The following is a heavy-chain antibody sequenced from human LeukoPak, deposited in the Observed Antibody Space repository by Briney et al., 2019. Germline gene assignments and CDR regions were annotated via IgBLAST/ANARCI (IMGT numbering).Heavy chain of an antibody. CDR2: IYTSGNT. Sequence: PSETLSLTCTVSGDSISSYYWSWIRQPAGKGLEWIGRIYTSGNTKYNPSLKSRVTISVDTSKNQFSLKLSSVTAADTAVYYCARGHPHNYYYYYMDVWGKGTTVTVSS. V-gene: IGHV4-4*07. CDR3: ARGHPHNYYYYYMDV. J-gene: IGHJ6*03. CDR1: GDSISSYY.